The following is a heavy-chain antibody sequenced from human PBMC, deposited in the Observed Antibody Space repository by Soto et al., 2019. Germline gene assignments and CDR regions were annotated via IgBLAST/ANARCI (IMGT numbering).Heavy chain of an antibody. CDR3: AHRVLRTVFGLVTTTAIYFDY. V-gene: IGHV2-5*02. D-gene: IGHD3-3*01. CDR2: IYWEDDK. CDR1: GFSLTTSGVG. J-gene: IGHJ4*02. Sequence: QITLNESGPTQVKPRQTLTLPCTSSGFSLTTSGVGVGWIRQSPGKAPEWLALIYWEDDKRYSPSLKSKLTITKDTSNNQVVLTMADLDPADTATYYCAHRVLRTVFGLVTTTAIYFDYWGQGTPVAVSS.